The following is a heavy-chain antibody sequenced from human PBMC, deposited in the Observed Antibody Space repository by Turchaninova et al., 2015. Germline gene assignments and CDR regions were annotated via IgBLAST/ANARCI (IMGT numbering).Heavy chain of an antibody. Sequence: QVQLQESGPGLLNPSQTLSPTCTVPGDALNNIDHYRTGIRPRPGKGLEWIGHIANSGSTSYNPSLKSRLIISLDKSENQFSLKMTSVTAADTAVYYCSTDQTDYGSGKGGLDVWGQGTTVTVSS. D-gene: IGHD3-10*01. CDR1: GDALNNIDHY. V-gene: IGHV4-31*03. CDR3: STDQTDYGSGKGGLDV. CDR2: IANSGST. J-gene: IGHJ6*02.